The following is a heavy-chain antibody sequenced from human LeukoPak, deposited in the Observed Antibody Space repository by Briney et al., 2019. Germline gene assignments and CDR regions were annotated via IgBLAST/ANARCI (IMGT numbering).Heavy chain of an antibody. Sequence: GASVSVSCKASVYTFTDYYMHWVRQAPGQGFEWMGWINPNSGGTKDAQKFQGRVTMTRDTSISTAYMELSSLRSDDTAVYYCVRDGAFDIWGQGTMVTVSS. CDR3: VRDGAFDI. V-gene: IGHV1-2*02. CDR1: VYTFTDYY. J-gene: IGHJ3*02. CDR2: INPNSGGT.